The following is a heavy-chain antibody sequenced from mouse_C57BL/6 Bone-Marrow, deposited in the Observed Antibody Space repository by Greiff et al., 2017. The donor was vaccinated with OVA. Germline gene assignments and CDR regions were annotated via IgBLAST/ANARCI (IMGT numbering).Heavy chain of an antibody. CDR3: ARGRYYYGSDWYFDV. CDR2: IWSGGST. J-gene: IGHJ1*03. V-gene: IGHV2-2*01. Sequence: VQLQQSGPGLVQPSQSLSITCTVSGFSFTSYGVHWVRQSPGKGLEWLGVIWSGGSTDYNAAFISRLSISKDNSKSQVFFKMNSLQADDTAIYYCARGRYYYGSDWYFDVWGTGTTVTVSS. CDR1: GFSFTSYG. D-gene: IGHD1-1*01.